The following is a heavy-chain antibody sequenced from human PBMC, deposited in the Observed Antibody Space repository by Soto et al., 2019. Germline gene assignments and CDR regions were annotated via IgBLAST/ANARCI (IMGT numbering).Heavy chain of an antibody. J-gene: IGHJ5*02. Sequence: ASVKVCSKSSGYTFTSYGISWVRQAPGQGLEWMGWISAYNGNTNYAQKLQGRVTMTTDTSTSTAYMELRSLRSDDTAVYYCARVPSGYSYGTNWFDPWGQGPRSPSPQ. CDR2: ISAYNGNT. CDR1: GYTFTSYG. D-gene: IGHD5-18*01. CDR3: ARVPSGYSYGTNWFDP. V-gene: IGHV1-18*01.